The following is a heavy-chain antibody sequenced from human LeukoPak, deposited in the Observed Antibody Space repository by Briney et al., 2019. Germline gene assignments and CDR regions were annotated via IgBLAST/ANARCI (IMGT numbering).Heavy chain of an antibody. CDR3: AKDSDSSGSSTFPFDY. CDR2: ISWNSGSI. J-gene: IGHJ4*02. D-gene: IGHD3-22*01. CDR1: GFTFDDYA. Sequence: GRSLRLSCAASGFTFDDYAMHWVRQAPGKGLEWVSGISWNSGSIGYADSVKGRFTISRDNAKNSLYLQMNSLRAEDTALYYCAKDSDSSGSSTFPFDYWGQGTLVTVSS. V-gene: IGHV3-9*01.